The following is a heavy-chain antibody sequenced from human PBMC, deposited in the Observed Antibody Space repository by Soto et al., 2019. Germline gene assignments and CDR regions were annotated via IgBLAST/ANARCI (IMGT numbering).Heavy chain of an antibody. V-gene: IGHV1-69*04. CDR1: GGTFSSYT. J-gene: IGHJ6*03. CDR3: ARDEGAGDCSGGSCPGEENYYYYMGV. D-gene: IGHD2-15*01. CDR2: IIPILGIA. Sequence: ASVKVSCKASGGTFSSYTISWVRQAPGQGLEWMGRIIPILGIANYAQKFQGRVTITADKSTSTAYMELSSLRSEDTAVYYCARDEGAGDCSGGSCPGEENYYYYMGVWGKGTTVTVSS.